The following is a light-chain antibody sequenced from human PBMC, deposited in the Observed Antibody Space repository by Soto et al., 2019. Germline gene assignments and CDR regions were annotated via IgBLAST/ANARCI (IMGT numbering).Light chain of an antibody. CDR2: GAS. CDR3: QQYTNWTPIT. Sequence: DIVITQSPATLSVSPGEGVTLSCRASQSVSSNLAWYQQRPGQAPRLLIYGASTRATGIPARFSGSGSGTEFTLPISSLQSADFAVYYCQQYTNWTPITSGQGTLLEIK. J-gene: IGKJ5*01. V-gene: IGKV3-15*01. CDR1: QSVSSN.